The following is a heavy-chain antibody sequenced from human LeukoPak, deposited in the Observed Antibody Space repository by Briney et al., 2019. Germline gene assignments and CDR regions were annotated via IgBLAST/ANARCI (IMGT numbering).Heavy chain of an antibody. CDR1: GYTFTSYG. CDR2: ISGYNGHT. J-gene: IGHJ4*02. CDR3: ARGKVAPDY. D-gene: IGHD2-15*01. V-gene: IGHV1-18*01. Sequence: ASVKVSCKASGYTFTSYGISWMRQAPGQGLEWMGWISGYNGHTKNAQKLQGRVTMTTDTSTSTAYMELRSLRSDDTAVYYCARGKVAPDYWGQGTLVTVSS.